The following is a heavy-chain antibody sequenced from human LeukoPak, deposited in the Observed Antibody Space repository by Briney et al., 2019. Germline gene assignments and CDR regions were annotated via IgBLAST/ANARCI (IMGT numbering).Heavy chain of an antibody. Sequence: GGSLRLSCAASGFTVSSNYMSWVRQAPGKGLKWVSVIDSGGSTYYADSVKGRFTISRDNSKNTLYLQMNSLRAEDTAVYYCAGSFSGWYDYFDYWGQGTLVTVSS. J-gene: IGHJ4*02. CDR1: GFTVSSNY. CDR2: IDSGGST. V-gene: IGHV3-66*01. CDR3: AGSFSGWYDYFDY. D-gene: IGHD6-19*01.